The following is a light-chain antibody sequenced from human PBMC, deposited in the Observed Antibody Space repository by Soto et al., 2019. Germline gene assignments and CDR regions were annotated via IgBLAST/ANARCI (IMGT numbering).Light chain of an antibody. CDR3: CSHAGGYTWV. Sequence: QSALSQPRSMSESPGQSVTISCSGTSRDVGAYKYVSWYQHHPGKAPKLMIYDVTRRPSGVPDRFSCSKSGNTASLTISGLQTEDEAAYYCCSHAGGYTWVFGGGTQLTVL. CDR1: SRDVGAYKY. CDR2: DVT. J-gene: IGLJ7*01. V-gene: IGLV2-11*01.